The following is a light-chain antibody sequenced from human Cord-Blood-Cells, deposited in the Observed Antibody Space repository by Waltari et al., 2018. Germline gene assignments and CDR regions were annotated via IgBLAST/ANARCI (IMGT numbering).Light chain of an antibody. V-gene: IGKV3-20*01. CDR2: GAS. J-gene: IGKJ2*01. Sequence: EIVLTQSPGTLSLSPGERATLSCRASPSVSSSYLAWYQQNPGQAPRLLIYGASSRATGIPDRFSGSGSGTDFTLTISRLEPEDFAVYYCQQYGSSPPYTFGQGTKLEIK. CDR1: PSVSSSY. CDR3: QQYGSSPPYT.